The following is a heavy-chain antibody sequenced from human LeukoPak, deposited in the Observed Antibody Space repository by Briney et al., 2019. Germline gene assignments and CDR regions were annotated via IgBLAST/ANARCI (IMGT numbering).Heavy chain of an antibody. J-gene: IGHJ4*02. D-gene: IGHD6-13*01. CDR1: GFIVSGKY. Sequence: PGGSLRLSCAASGFIVSGKYMSWVRQAPGKGLEWVSVISGSGSSTSYADSVKGRFTISRDNSKNTLYLQMNSLRAEDTAVYYCAKSFAVAGSRPPDYWGQGTLVTVSS. CDR2: ISGSGSST. CDR3: AKSFAVAGSRPPDY. V-gene: IGHV3-23*01.